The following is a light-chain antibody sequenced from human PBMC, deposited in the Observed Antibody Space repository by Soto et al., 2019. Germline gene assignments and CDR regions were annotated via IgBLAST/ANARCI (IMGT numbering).Light chain of an antibody. Sequence: VLPQPRSGSGFPGQSLTISCTGNSSDVGGYNYVSWYQQYPGKVPKLMIYDVTKRPSGVPDRFSGSKSGNTASLTISGLQAEDEADYYCCSHAGSYTYVFGTGTKVTVL. CDR3: CSHAGSYTYV. V-gene: IGLV2-11*01. CDR2: DVT. CDR1: SSDVGGYNY. J-gene: IGLJ1*01.